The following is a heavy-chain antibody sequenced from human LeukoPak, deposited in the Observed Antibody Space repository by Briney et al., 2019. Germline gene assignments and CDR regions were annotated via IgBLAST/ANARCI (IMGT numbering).Heavy chain of an antibody. CDR1: GGSISGSSYY. D-gene: IGHD6-13*01. Sequence: PSETLSLTCTVSGGSISGSSYYWGWIRQPPGKGLEWIGSIYYSGSTYYNPSLQSRVTISVDTSKNQFSLKLSSVTAADTAVYYCARPRGYSASWYAYDHWGQGTLVTVSS. J-gene: IGHJ4*02. CDR2: IYYSGST. V-gene: IGHV4-39*07. CDR3: ARPRGYSASWYAYDH.